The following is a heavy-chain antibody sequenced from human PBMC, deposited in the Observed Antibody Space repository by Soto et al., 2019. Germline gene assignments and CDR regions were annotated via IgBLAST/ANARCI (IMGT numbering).Heavy chain of an antibody. J-gene: IGHJ4*02. CDR1: GFTFDDDA. CDR3: AKGKYSSGWYVGDY. CDR2: ISWNSGSI. V-gene: IGHV3-9*01. D-gene: IGHD6-19*01. Sequence: GGSLRLSCAASGFTFDDDAMHWVRQAPGKGLEWVSGISWNSGSIGYADSVKGRFTISRDNAKNSLYLQMNSLRAEDTALYYCAKGKYSSGWYVGDYWGQGT.